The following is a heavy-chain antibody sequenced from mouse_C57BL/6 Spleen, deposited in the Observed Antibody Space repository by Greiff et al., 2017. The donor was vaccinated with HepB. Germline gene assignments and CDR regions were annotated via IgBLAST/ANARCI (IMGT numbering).Heavy chain of an antibody. J-gene: IGHJ4*01. CDR1: GYTFTDYY. D-gene: IGHD2-3*01. Sequence: VQLQQSGPVLVKPGASVKMSCKASGYTFTDYYMNWVKQSHGKSLEWIGVINPYNGGTSYNQKFKGKATLTVDKSSSTAYMELNSLTSEDSAVYYCARLVCDAYMDYWGQGTSVTVSS. CDR2: INPYNGGT. CDR3: ARLVCDAYMDY. V-gene: IGHV1-19*01.